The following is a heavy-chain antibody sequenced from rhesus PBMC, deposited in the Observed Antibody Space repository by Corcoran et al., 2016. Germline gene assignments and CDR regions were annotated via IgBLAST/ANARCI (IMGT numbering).Heavy chain of an antibody. V-gene: IGHV4S10*01. D-gene: IGHD3-9*01. Sequence: QVQLQESGPGVVKPSETLSLTCAVSGGSISDSYRWSWIRQPPGKGLEWIWYIYCMSTSTNYNPSLKSRVTISKDTSKNQFSLKLSSVTAADTAVYYCARDYYEDDYGYDDYCGQGVLVTVSS. J-gene: IGHJ4*01. CDR1: GGSISDSYR. CDR3: ARDYYEDDYGYDDY. CDR2: IYCMSTST.